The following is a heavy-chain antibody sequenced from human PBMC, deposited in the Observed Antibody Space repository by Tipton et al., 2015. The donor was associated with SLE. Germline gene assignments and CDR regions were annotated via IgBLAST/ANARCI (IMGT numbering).Heavy chain of an antibody. J-gene: IGHJ1*01. V-gene: IGHV3-74*01. CDR2: INSDGSST. CDR1: GFTFSRYW. Sequence: LSPTCAASGFTFSRYWMHWVRQAPGKGLVWVSRINSDGSSTSYADSVKGRFTISRDNAKNTLYLQMNSLRAEDTAVYYCARGWLFPEYFQHWGQGTLVTVSS. CDR3: ARGWLFPEYFQH. D-gene: IGHD3-22*01.